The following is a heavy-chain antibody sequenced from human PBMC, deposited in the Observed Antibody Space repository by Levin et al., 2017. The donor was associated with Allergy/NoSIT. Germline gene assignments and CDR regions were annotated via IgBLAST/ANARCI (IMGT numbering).Heavy chain of an antibody. Sequence: GGSLRLSCVASGFSFGDYAMTWVRQAPGKGLEWVSVITGGGFNTYYGDSVKGRFTVSRDNSKNTLYLELNSLRADDTAVYYCAKKQGETSGFSFDVWGKGTTVTVSS. CDR3: AKKQGETSGFSFDV. D-gene: IGHD1/OR15-1a*01. J-gene: IGHJ3*01. CDR1: GFSFGDYA. V-gene: IGHV3-23*01. CDR2: ITGGGFNT.